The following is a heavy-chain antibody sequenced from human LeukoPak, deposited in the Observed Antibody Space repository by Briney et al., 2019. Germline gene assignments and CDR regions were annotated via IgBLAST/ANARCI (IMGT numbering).Heavy chain of an antibody. CDR2: IYTSGST. D-gene: IGHD1-26*01. J-gene: IGHJ4*02. CDR1: GGSISSYY. CDR3: AGNGEWELLDY. Sequence: SETLSLTCTVSGGSISSYYWSWIRQPAGKGLEWIGRIYTSGSTNYNPSLKSRVTISVDTSKNQFSLELSSVTAADTAVYYCAGNGEWELLDYWGQGTLVTVSS. V-gene: IGHV4-4*07.